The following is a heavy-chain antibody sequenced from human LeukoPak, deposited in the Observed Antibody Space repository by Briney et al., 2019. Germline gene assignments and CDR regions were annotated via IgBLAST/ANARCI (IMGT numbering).Heavy chain of an antibody. CDR3: AKDDGLRVFWY. CDR1: GFTFSSYG. D-gene: IGHD2-8*01. V-gene: IGHV3-23*01. J-gene: IGHJ4*02. Sequence: GGSLRLSCAASGFTFSSYGMSWVRQAPGKGLEWVSAISGSGGSTYYADSVKGRFTISRDNSKNTLYLQVNSLRAEDTAVYYCAKDDGLRVFWYWGQGTLVTVSS. CDR2: ISGSGGST.